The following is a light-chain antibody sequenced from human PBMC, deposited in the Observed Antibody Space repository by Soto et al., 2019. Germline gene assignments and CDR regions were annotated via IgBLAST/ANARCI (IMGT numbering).Light chain of an antibody. CDR2: AAA. Sequence: DIQMTQSPSSLSASVGDRVTVTCRASQSISSYLHWYQQKPGKAPKLLMYAAASLQSGVPSRFSGSGSGTHFTLTISSLQPEDIATYYCQQSYSNPQTFGGGTKVEIK. CDR3: QQSYSNPQT. J-gene: IGKJ4*01. V-gene: IGKV1-39*01. CDR1: QSISSY.